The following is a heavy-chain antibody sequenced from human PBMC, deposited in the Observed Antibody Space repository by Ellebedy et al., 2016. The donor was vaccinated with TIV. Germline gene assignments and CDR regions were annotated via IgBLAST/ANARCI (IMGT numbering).Heavy chain of an antibody. CDR3: ARRGSYGDYAVQVNSWFDS. D-gene: IGHD4-17*01. Sequence: GESLKISCVASGFSFRSYWMSWVRQAPGKGLEWVANIYQDGSVQYYLDSVKDRFTISRDNAINSLFLQMNSLRAGDTAVYYCARRGSYGDYAVQVNSWFDSWGRGTLVTVSS. V-gene: IGHV3-7*01. CDR1: GFSFRSYW. J-gene: IGHJ5*01. CDR2: IYQDGSVQ.